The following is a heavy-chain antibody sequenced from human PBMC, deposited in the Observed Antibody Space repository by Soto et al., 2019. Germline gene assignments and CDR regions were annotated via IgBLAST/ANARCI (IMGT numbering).Heavy chain of an antibody. CDR3: ARVPHCNSTRCYSYFDL. D-gene: IGHD2-2*01. Sequence: EVQLVESGGGLVQPGGSLRLSCTASGFTSSNYWIQWVRQAPGKGLVWVSRVNSDGSSTLYADSVKGRFTVSRDNGQNTLYLQMNSLRAEDTAVYYCARVPHCNSTRCYSYFDLWGRGTLVTVSS. CDR2: VNSDGSST. V-gene: IGHV3-74*01. J-gene: IGHJ2*01. CDR1: GFTSSNYW.